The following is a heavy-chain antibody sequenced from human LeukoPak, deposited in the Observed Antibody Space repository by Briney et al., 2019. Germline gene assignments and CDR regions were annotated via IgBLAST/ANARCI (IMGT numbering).Heavy chain of an antibody. CDR1: GGSISSSSYS. Sequence: SETLSLTCTVSGGSISSSSYSWGWIRQPPGKGLEWIGSIYYSGSTYYNPSLKSRVTISVDTSKNQFSLKLSSVTAADTAVYYCARVKYYYDSSGYYILRYFDYWGQGTLVTVSS. CDR2: IYYSGST. CDR3: ARVKYYYDSSGYYILRYFDY. J-gene: IGHJ4*02. D-gene: IGHD3-22*01. V-gene: IGHV4-39*07.